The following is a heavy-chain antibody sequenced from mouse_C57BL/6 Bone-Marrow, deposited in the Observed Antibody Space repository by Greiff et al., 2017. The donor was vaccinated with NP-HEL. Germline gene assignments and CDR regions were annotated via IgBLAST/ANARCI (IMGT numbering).Heavy chain of an antibody. J-gene: IGHJ1*03. CDR2: IYPRSGNT. Sequence: VKLMESGAELARPGASVKLSCKASGYTFTSYGISWVKQRTGQGLEWIGEIYPRSGNTYYTEKFKGKATLTADKSSSTAYMELRSLTSEDSAVYFCARSFYYDWYFDVWGTGTTVTVSS. D-gene: IGHD1-1*02. V-gene: IGHV1-81*01. CDR1: GYTFTSYG. CDR3: ARSFYYDWYFDV.